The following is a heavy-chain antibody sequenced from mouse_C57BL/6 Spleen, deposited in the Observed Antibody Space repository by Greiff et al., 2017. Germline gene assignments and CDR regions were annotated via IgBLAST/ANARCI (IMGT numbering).Heavy chain of an antibody. D-gene: IGHD1-1*01. Sequence: DVKLQESGGGLVKPGGSLKLSCAASGFTFSSYAMSWVRQTPEKRLEWVATISDGGSYTYYPDNVKGRFTISRDNAKNNLYLQMSHLKSEDTAMYYCARYDYGSFFDYWGQGTTLTVSS. V-gene: IGHV5-4*03. CDR2: ISDGGSYT. CDR1: GFTFSSYA. CDR3: ARYDYGSFFDY. J-gene: IGHJ2*01.